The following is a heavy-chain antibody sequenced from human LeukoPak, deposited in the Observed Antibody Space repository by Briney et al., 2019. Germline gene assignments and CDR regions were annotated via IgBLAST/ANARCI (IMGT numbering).Heavy chain of an antibody. D-gene: IGHD2-2*01. CDR2: IKTDGSVK. V-gene: IGHV3-7*01. J-gene: IGHJ3*02. CDR1: GFTFSNYW. CDR3: AKSYVRTVVPAAMNYDALDI. Sequence: GGSLRLSCEGSGFTFSNYWMGWVRQAPGKGLQWVANIKTDGSVKYYVDSVKGRFIISRDNSKNTLYLQMNSLRAEDTAVYYCAKSYVRTVVPAAMNYDALDIWGQGTMVTVSS.